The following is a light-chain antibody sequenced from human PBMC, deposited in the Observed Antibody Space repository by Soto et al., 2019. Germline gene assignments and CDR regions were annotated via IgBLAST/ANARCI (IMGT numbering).Light chain of an antibody. CDR3: QKYGNFWT. Sequence: THPPATMTLPTGELYNLSFRASQNVSSNLLVWYQQLPGQAPRLLIYGASSRATGIPDRFSGSGSGTDFSLTIRRLEPDDFAVYYCQKYGNFWTFGQGTKVDI. J-gene: IGKJ1*01. CDR1: QNVSSNL. V-gene: IGKV3-20*01. CDR2: GAS.